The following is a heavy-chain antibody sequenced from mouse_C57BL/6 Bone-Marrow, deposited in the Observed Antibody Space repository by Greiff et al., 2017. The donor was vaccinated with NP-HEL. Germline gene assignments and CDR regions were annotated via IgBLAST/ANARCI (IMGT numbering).Heavy chain of an antibody. CDR2: ISSGGSYT. D-gene: IGHD2-1*01. V-gene: IGHV5-6*01. CDR3: ARRGYYGNSAWFAY. Sequence: DVQLVESGGDLVKPGGSLKLSCAASGFTFSSYGMSWVRQTPDKRLEWVATISSGGSYTYYPDSVKGRFTISRDNAKNTLYLQMSSLKSEDTAMYYCARRGYYGNSAWFAYWGQGTLVTVSA. J-gene: IGHJ3*01. CDR1: GFTFSSYG.